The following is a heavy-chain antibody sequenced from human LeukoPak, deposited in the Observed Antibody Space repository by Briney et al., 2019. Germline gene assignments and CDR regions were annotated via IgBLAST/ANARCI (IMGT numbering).Heavy chain of an antibody. Sequence: GGSLRLSCAASGFILSNYAMSWVRQAPGKGRGWVSSISAGGGGSYYADSVKGRFTISRDNSKNTLYLQMNSLRAEDTAVYYCAKSVVVITFRFDDWGQGALVTVSS. CDR2: ISAGGGGS. CDR3: AKSVVVITFRFDD. CDR1: GFILSNYA. V-gene: IGHV3-23*01. D-gene: IGHD2-15*01. J-gene: IGHJ4*02.